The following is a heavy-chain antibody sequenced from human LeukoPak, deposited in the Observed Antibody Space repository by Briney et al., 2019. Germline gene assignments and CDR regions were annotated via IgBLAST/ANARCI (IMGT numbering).Heavy chain of an antibody. D-gene: IGHD6-19*01. CDR1: GFTFSSYA. J-gene: IGHJ3*02. V-gene: IGHV3-23*01. CDR2: ISGSGGST. CDR3: AKIAVAGNTFDI. Sequence: PGGSLRLSCAASGFTFSSYAMSWVRQAPGKGLEWVSAISGSGGSTYYADSVKGRFTISRDNAKNSLYLQMNSLRAEDTAVYYCAKIAVAGNTFDIWGQGTMVTVSS.